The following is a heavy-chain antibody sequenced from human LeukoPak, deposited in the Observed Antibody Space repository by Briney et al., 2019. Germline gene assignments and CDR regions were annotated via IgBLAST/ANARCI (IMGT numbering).Heavy chain of an antibody. D-gene: IGHD3-22*01. J-gene: IGHJ4*02. CDR2: INHSGST. Sequence: SETLSLTCAVYGGSFSGYYWSWVRQPPGKGLEWSGEINHSGSTNYNPSLKSQVTISVDTSKNQFSLKLSSVTAADTAVYYCARYYYDSSGYYYGGKFDYWGQGTLVTVSS. CDR1: GGSFSGYY. CDR3: ARYYYDSSGYYYGGKFDY. V-gene: IGHV4-34*01.